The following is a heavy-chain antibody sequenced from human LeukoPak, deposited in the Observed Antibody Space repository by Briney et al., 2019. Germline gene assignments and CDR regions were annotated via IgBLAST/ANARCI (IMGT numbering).Heavy chain of an antibody. V-gene: IGHV4-34*01. J-gene: IGHJ4*02. CDR1: GGSFSGYY. D-gene: IGHD6-13*01. Sequence: PSETLSLTXAVYGGSFSGYYWSWIRQPPGKGLGWTGEINHSGSTNYNPSLKSRVTISVDTSKNQFSLKLSSVTAADTAVYYCARCRSILLGYSSSWYQAFYFDYWGQGTLVTVSS. CDR2: INHSGST. CDR3: ARCRSILLGYSSSWYQAFYFDY.